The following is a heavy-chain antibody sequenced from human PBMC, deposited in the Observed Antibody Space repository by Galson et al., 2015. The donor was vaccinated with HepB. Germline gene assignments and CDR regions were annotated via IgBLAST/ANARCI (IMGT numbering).Heavy chain of an antibody. J-gene: IGHJ6*02. D-gene: IGHD4-17*01. V-gene: IGHV3-7*01. CDR1: AFPFSGFL. Sequence: SLRLSCAASAFPFSGFLMSWVRQAPGKGLEWVANIKQDGSEKYYVDSVKGRFTISRDNAKNSLYLQMNSLRAEDTAVYYCARDETVTTFLHRYYYYGMDVWGQGTTVTVSS. CDR3: ARDETVTTFLHRYYYYGMDV. CDR2: IKQDGSEK.